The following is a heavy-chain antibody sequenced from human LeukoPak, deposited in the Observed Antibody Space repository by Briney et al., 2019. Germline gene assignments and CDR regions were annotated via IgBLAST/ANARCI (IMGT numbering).Heavy chain of an antibody. CDR2: ISYDGSNK. CDR1: GFTFSSYG. J-gene: IGHJ4*02. D-gene: IGHD3-22*01. CDR3: AKRGYYYDSSGYYSRTYFDY. V-gene: IGHV3-30*18. Sequence: GRSLRLSCVVSGFTFSSYGMHRVRQAPGKGLEWVAVISYDGSNKYYADSVKGRFTISRDNSKNTLYLQMNSLRAEDTAVYYCAKRGYYYDSSGYYSRTYFDYWGQGTLVIVSS.